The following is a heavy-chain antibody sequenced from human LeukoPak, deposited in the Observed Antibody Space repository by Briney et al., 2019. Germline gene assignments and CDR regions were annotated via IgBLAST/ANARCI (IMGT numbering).Heavy chain of an antibody. CDR3: ARASSYSSGWYNVDAFDI. Sequence: PSETLSLTCTVSGYSISSGYYWGWIRQPPGKGLAWIGSIYHSGSTNYNPSLKSRVTISVDTSKNQFSLKLSSVTAADTAVYYCARASSYSSGWYNVDAFDIWGQGTMVTVSS. CDR2: IYHSGST. D-gene: IGHD6-19*01. V-gene: IGHV4-38-2*02. CDR1: GYSISSGYY. J-gene: IGHJ3*02.